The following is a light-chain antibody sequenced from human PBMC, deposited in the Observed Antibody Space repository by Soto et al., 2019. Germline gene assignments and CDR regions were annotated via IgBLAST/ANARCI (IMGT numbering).Light chain of an antibody. Sequence: QPVLTQPASVSGSPGQSITISCTGTSSDVGGYNFVSWYQQHPGKAPKLMIFEVSHRPSGVSDRFSGSKSGNTASLTISGLQAEDEADYYCSSYTSSITYVFGTGTKLTVL. V-gene: IGLV2-14*03. CDR1: SSDVGGYNF. CDR3: SSYTSSITYV. J-gene: IGLJ1*01. CDR2: EVS.